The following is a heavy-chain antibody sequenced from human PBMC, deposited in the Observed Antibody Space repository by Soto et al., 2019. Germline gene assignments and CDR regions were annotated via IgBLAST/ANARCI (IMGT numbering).Heavy chain of an antibody. Sequence: GASVKVSCKASGGTFSSYTISWVRQAPGQGLEWMGRIIPILGIANYAQKFQGRVTITADKSTSTAYMELRSLRSDDTAVYYCAIDTHYYYGSGSYYRYNWFDPWGQGTLVTVSS. CDR2: IIPILGIA. J-gene: IGHJ5*02. CDR3: AIDTHYYYGSGSYYRYNWFDP. CDR1: GGTFSSYT. V-gene: IGHV1-69*04. D-gene: IGHD3-10*01.